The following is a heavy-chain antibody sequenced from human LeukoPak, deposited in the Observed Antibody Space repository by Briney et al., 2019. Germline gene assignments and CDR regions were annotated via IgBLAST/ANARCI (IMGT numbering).Heavy chain of an antibody. CDR2: INWNGGST. Sequence: GGSLRLSCAASGFTFSSYSMNWVRQAPGKGLEWVSGINWNGGSTGYADSVKGRFTISRDNAKNSLYLQMNSLRAEDTALYYCARDEVLRYFDLDDAFDIWGQGTMVTVSS. CDR1: GFTFSSYS. D-gene: IGHD3-9*01. J-gene: IGHJ3*02. CDR3: ARDEVLRYFDLDDAFDI. V-gene: IGHV3-20*04.